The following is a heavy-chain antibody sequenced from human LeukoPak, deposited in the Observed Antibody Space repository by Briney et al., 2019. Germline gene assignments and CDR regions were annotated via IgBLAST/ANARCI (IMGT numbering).Heavy chain of an antibody. V-gene: IGHV3-30*18. CDR1: GFTFSSYA. J-gene: IGHJ4*02. D-gene: IGHD4-17*01. CDR3: AKSLTVTALGFDY. Sequence: GRSLTLSCAASGFTFSSYAMHWVRQAPGKGLEWVAVISYDASNKYYADSVKGRFTISRDNSKNTLYLQMNSLRVEDTAVYYCAKSLTVTALGFDYWGQGTLVTVSS. CDR2: ISYDASNK.